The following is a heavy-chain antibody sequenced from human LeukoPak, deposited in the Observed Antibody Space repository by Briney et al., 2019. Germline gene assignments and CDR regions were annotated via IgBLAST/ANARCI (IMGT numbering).Heavy chain of an antibody. V-gene: IGHV3-30*02. CDR2: IRYDGSNK. CDR1: GFTFSSYG. CDR3: AKDLWQQLVPSDY. J-gene: IGHJ4*02. Sequence: GGSLRLSCAASGFTFSSYGMHWVRQAPGKGLEWVAFIRYDGSNKYYADSVKGRFTISRDNSKNTLYLQMNSLRAEDTAVCYCAKDLWQQLVPSDYWGQGTLVTVSS. D-gene: IGHD6-6*01.